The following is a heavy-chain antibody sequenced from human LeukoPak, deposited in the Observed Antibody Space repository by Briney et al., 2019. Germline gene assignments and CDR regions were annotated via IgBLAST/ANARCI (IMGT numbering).Heavy chain of an antibody. CDR2: IRNKANSYTT. CDR1: GFTFSDHY. D-gene: IGHD6-19*01. J-gene: IGHJ4*02. Sequence: GGSLRLSCAASGFTFSDHYMDWVRQAPGKGLEWVGRIRNKANSYTTEYAASVKGRFTISRDDSKNSLYLQMNSLITEDTAVYYCTRGRFSSGWNADYWGQGTLVTVSS. CDR3: TRGRFSSGWNADY. V-gene: IGHV3-72*01.